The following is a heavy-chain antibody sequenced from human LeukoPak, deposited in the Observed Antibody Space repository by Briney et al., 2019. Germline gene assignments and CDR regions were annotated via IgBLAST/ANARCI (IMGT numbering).Heavy chain of an antibody. CDR3: ARSTGYCSSTSCYEQYNWFDP. CDR2: IYPGDSDT. Sequence: GESLKISCKGSGYSFTSYWIGWVRQMPGKGLEWMGIIYPGDSDTRYSPSFQGQVTISADKSISTAYLQWSSLKASDTAMYYCARSTGYCSSTSCYEQYNWFDPWGQGTLVTVSP. J-gene: IGHJ5*02. CDR1: GYSFTSYW. D-gene: IGHD2-2*03. V-gene: IGHV5-51*01.